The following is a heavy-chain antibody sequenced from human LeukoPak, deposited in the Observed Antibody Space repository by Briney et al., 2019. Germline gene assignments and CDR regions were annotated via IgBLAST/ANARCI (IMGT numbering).Heavy chain of an antibody. CDR1: GFTFSNDW. Sequence: GGSLRLSCAASGFTFSNDWMHWVRQAPGKGLVWVSRINTDGSTTTYADSVKGRFTISRDNAKNTLYLQMNSLRVEDTAVYYCALLTVASDFDYWGQGALVTVSS. J-gene: IGHJ4*02. CDR2: INTDGSTT. V-gene: IGHV3-74*01. CDR3: ALLTVASDFDY. D-gene: IGHD5-12*01.